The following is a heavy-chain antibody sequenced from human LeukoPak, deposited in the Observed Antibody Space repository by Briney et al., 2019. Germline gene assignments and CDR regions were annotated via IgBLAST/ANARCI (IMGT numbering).Heavy chain of an antibody. Sequence: SYTLSLTCAVSGYSISSGYYWGWVRQPPGEGLEWIGGIYHSGSTYYNPSLKSRVTISVDTSKNQFSLKLSSVTAADTAVYYCARVMVVVTAKYNWFDPWGQGTLVTVSS. CDR3: ARVMVVVTAKYNWFDP. J-gene: IGHJ5*02. CDR2: IYHSGST. CDR1: GYSISSGYY. D-gene: IGHD2-21*02. V-gene: IGHV4-38-2*01.